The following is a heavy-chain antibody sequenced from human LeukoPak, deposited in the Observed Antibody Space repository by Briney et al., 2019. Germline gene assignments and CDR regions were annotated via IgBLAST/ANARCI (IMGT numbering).Heavy chain of an antibody. V-gene: IGHV3-23*01. CDR3: ARGRGSSGWSWYFDL. CDR1: GFTFSSYA. CDR2: ISGSGGST. J-gene: IGHJ2*01. Sequence: AGGSLRLSCAASGFTFSSYAMSWVRQAPGKGLEWVSAISGSGGSTYYADSVKGRFTISRDNSKNTLYLQMNSLRAEDTAVYYCARGRGSSGWSWYFDLWGRGTLVTVSS. D-gene: IGHD6-19*01.